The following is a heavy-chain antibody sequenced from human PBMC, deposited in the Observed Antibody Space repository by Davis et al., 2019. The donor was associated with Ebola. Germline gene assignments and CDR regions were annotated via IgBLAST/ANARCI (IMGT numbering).Heavy chain of an antibody. CDR1: GCSFRGYY. J-gene: IGHJ4*02. Sequence: PSETLSLTCAVYGCSFRGYYWSWIRQPPGKGLEWIGEINHSGSTNFNPSLKSRVTISVDTSKNQFSLKLSSVTAADTAVYYCARGEYSTGLWDYWGQGTLVNVCS. CDR3: ARGEYSTGLWDY. CDR2: INHSGST. D-gene: IGHD6-6*01. V-gene: IGHV4-34*01.